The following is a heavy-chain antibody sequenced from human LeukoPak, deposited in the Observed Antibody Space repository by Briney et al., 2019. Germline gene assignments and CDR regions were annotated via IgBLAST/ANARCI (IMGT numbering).Heavy chain of an antibody. CDR3: SRVRLTGEYYFDY. D-gene: IGHD7-27*01. V-gene: IGHV1-69*13. J-gene: IGHJ4*02. Sequence: SVKVSCKASGGTFSSYTISWVRQAPGQGLEWMGGIIPIFGTANYAQKFQGRVTITADESTSTAYMELSSLRSEDTAVYYCSRVRLTGEYYFDYWGQGTLVNVSS. CDR1: GGTFSSYT. CDR2: IIPIFGTA.